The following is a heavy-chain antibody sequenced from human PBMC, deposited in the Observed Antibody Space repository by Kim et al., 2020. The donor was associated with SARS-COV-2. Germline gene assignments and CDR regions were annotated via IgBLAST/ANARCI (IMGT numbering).Heavy chain of an antibody. Sequence: SETLSLTCTVSGGSISSSSYYWGWIRQPPGKGLEWIGSIYYSGSTYYNPSLKSRVTISVDTSKNQFSLKLSSVTAADTAVYYCARHTRGYCSSTSCYWPVNYYYYGMDVWGQGTTVTVSS. D-gene: IGHD2-2*01. J-gene: IGHJ6*02. CDR2: IYYSGST. CDR1: GGSISSSSYY. V-gene: IGHV4-39*01. CDR3: ARHTRGYCSSTSCYWPVNYYYYGMDV.